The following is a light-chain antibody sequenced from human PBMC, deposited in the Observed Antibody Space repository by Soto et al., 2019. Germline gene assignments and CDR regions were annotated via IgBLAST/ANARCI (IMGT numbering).Light chain of an antibody. CDR3: QQYNSYPWT. CDR2: GAS. J-gene: IGKJ1*01. CDR1: QSISTY. Sequence: DIQMTQSPSSLSASVGDRVTITCRASQSISTYLNWYQQRPGKAPKVLIYGASTLHRGVPSRFSGSGSETDFTLTITSLQPEDFATYYCQQYNSYPWTFGQGTKVDIK. V-gene: IGKV1-39*01.